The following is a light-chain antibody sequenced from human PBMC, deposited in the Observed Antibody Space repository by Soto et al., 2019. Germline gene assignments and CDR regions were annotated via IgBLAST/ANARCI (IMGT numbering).Light chain of an antibody. Sequence: QPVLTQPPSVSGSPGQSVTISCTGTSSDVGSYNRVSWYQQPPGTAPKLMIYEVSNRPSGVPDRFSGSKSGNTASLTISGLQAEDEADYYCSSYTSSSTPHVVFGGGTQLTVL. CDR2: EVS. CDR3: SSYTSSSTPHVV. V-gene: IGLV2-18*02. J-gene: IGLJ2*01. CDR1: SSDVGSYNR.